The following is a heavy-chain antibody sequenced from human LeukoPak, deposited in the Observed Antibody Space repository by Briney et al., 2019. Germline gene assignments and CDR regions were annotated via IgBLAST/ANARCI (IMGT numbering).Heavy chain of an antibody. CDR1: GYTFTSYD. V-gene: IGHV1-8*01. J-gene: IGHJ4*02. D-gene: IGHD3-16*01. CDR3: ARGRRGTRFGMITIGGVSYYFDY. Sequence: ASVKVSCKASGYTFTSYDINWVRQATGQGLEWMGWMNPNSGNTGYAQKFQGRVTMTRNTSISTAYMELSSLRSEDTAVYYCARGRRGTRFGMITIGGVSYYFDYWGQGTLVTVSS. CDR2: MNPNSGNT.